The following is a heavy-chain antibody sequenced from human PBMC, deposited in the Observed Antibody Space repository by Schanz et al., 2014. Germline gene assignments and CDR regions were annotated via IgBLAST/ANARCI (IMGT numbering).Heavy chain of an antibody. J-gene: IGHJ6*02. D-gene: IGHD2-15*01. CDR1: GFTFSSYA. Sequence: EVQLVESGGGLIQPGGSLRLSCAASGFTFSSYAMSWVRQAPGQGLEWVSTISASGGSTDYADSVKGRFTISRDNSKNIRYLQMNSLRAEDTAVYYCAKARRKSNCSGCRCFHCSYYGMDVWGQGTTVTVSS. CDR3: AKARRKSNCSGCRCFHCSYYGMDV. V-gene: IGHV3-23*04. CDR2: ISASGGST.